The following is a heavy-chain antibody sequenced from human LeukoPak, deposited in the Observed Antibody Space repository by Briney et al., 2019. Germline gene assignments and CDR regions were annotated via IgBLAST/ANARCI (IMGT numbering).Heavy chain of an antibody. CDR1: GVTFSSDE. Sequence: GGSLRRSCAAPGVTFSSDEMNWFRQAPGKGREWGSYISSSGSSIYYADSVRGRFAISRDNAESSLYLQLTSLRPEDTAVYFCARDPTDSSSWPYFDYWGQGTLVTVSS. J-gene: IGHJ4*02. CDR3: ARDPTDSSSWPYFDY. D-gene: IGHD6-13*01. V-gene: IGHV3-48*03. CDR2: ISSSGSSI.